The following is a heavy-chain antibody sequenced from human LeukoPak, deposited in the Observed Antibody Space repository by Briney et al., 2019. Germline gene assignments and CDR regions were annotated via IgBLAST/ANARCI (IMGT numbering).Heavy chain of an antibody. CDR2: VYYSGST. J-gene: IGHJ4*02. CDR1: GGSISSYY. D-gene: IGHD2-21*01. V-gene: IGHV4-59*01. CDR3: ARGKYYGDSDY. Sequence: SETLSLTCTVSGGSISSYYWSWIRQPPGKGLEWIGYVYYSGSTTYSPSLKSRVSISVDTSKNQFSLTLRSVTAADTAVYYCARGKYYGDSDYWGQGTLVTVSP.